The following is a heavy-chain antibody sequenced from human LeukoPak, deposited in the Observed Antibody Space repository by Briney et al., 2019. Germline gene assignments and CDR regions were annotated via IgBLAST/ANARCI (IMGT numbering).Heavy chain of an antibody. V-gene: IGHV1-69*13. CDR3: ASRAIAAAVTFNY. D-gene: IGHD6-13*01. CDR2: IIPIFGTA. Sequence: GASVKVSCKASGGTFSSYAISWVRQAPGQGLEWMGGIIPIFGTANYAQKFQGRVTITADESTSTAYMELSSLRSEDTAVYYCASRAIAAAVTFNYWGQGTLVTVSS. J-gene: IGHJ4*02. CDR1: GGTFSSYA.